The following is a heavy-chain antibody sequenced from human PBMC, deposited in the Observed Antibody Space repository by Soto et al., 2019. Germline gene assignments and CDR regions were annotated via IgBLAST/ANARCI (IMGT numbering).Heavy chain of an antibody. Sequence: EVQLLESGGGLVQPGGSLRLSCAASGFTFSSYAMSWVRQAPGKGLEWVSGISGSGDSTYYADSVKGRFTISRDNSKNSLYLQMNSLIAEGTSVDYGLIAVQVGRVVSISSFQLLGEGTLVMVS. V-gene: IGHV3-23*01. CDR1: GFTFSSYA. CDR3: LIAVQVGRVVSISSFQL. J-gene: IGHJ1*01. CDR2: ISGSGDST. D-gene: IGHD2-21*01.